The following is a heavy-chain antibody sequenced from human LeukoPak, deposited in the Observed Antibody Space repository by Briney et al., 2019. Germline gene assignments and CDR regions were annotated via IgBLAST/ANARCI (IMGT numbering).Heavy chain of an antibody. J-gene: IGHJ5*02. CDR3: ARERAWSMWDIVVVPAAMDPSLSNNWFDP. D-gene: IGHD2-2*01. Sequence: SETLSLTCAVYGGSFSGYYWSWIRQPPGKGLEWIGEINHSGSTNYNPSLKSRVTISVDTSKNQFSLKLSSVTAADTAVYYCARERAWSMWDIVVVPAAMDPSLSNNWFDPWGQGTLVTVSS. CDR2: INHSGST. V-gene: IGHV4-34*01. CDR1: GGSFSGYY.